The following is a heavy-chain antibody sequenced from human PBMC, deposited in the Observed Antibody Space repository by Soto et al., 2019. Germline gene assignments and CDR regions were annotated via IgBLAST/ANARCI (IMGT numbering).Heavy chain of an antibody. CDR2: IYYSGST. Sequence: PSETLSLTCTVSGGSISSSSYYWGWIRQPPGKGLEWIGSIYYSGSTYYNPSLKSRVTISVDASKNQFSLKLSSVTAADTAVYYCSMGSGSYYYYWGQGTLVTVSS. J-gene: IGHJ4*02. D-gene: IGHD3-10*01. V-gene: IGHV4-39*07. CDR1: GGSISSSSYY. CDR3: SMGSGSYYYY.